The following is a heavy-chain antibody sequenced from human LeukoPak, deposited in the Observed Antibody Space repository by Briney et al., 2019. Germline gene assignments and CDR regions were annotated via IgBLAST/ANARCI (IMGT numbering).Heavy chain of an antibody. Sequence: SGGSLRLSCAASGFTFSSYAMSWVRQAPGRGLEWVSAISGSGGSTYYADSVKGRFTISRDNSKNTLYLQMNSLRAEDTAVYYCAISSGYSYGYIDYWGQGTLVTVSS. CDR3: AISSGYSYGYIDY. CDR2: ISGSGGST. D-gene: IGHD5-18*01. CDR1: GFTFSSYA. V-gene: IGHV3-23*01. J-gene: IGHJ4*02.